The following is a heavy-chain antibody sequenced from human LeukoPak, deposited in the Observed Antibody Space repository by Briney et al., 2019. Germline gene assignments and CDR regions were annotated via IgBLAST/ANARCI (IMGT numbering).Heavy chain of an antibody. CDR2: MNPNSGNT. CDR3: ARAPRITMVRGVIYWFDL. Sequence: GALVKVSCKASGYTFTSYDINWVRQATGQGLEWMGWMNPNSGNTGYAQKFQGRVTITRNTSISTAYMELSSLRSEDTAVYYCARAPRITMVRGVIYWFDLWGQGTLVTVSS. V-gene: IGHV1-8*03. CDR1: GYTFTSYD. J-gene: IGHJ5*02. D-gene: IGHD3-10*01.